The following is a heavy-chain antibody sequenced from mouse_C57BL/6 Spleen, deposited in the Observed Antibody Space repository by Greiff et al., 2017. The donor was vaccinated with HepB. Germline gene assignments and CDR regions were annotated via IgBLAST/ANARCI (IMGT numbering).Heavy chain of an antibody. D-gene: IGHD2-3*01. CDR2: IHPNSGST. CDR1: GYTFTSYW. V-gene: IGHV1-64*01. CDR3: APSYDGYYYFDY. Sequence: QVQLQQPGAELVKPGASVKLSCKASGYTFTSYWMHWVKQRPGQGLEWIGMIHPNSGSTNYNEKFKSKATLTVDKSSSTAYMQLSSLTSEDSAVYYCAPSYDGYYYFDYWGQGTTLTVSS. J-gene: IGHJ2*01.